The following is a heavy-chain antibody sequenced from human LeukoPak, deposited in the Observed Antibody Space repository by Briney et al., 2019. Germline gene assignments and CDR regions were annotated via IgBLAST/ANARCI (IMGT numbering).Heavy chain of an antibody. CDR2: ISYDGGNK. Sequence: AGGSLRLSCAASGFTFSSYAMHWVCQAPGKGLEWVAVISYDGGNKYYADSVKGRFTISRDNPKNTLYLQMNSLRAEDTAVYYCARDSVVLRYFDWAYYYYGMDVWGQGTTVTVSS. CDR1: GFTFSSYA. V-gene: IGHV3-30*04. J-gene: IGHJ6*02. D-gene: IGHD3-9*01. CDR3: ARDSVVLRYFDWAYYYYGMDV.